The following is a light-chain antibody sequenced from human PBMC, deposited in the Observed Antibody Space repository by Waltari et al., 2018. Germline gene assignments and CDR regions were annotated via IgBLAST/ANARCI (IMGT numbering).Light chain of an antibody. CDR3: CSYAGGSTFVV. V-gene: IGLV2-23*02. CDR2: EVN. Sequence: QSALTQPASLSGSPGQSITISCTGTSSDVGYHNLVSWYQQHPGKAPKLMIYEVNKRPSGVSNRFSASKSGNTASLTISGLQAEDEADYHCCSYAGGSTFVVFGGGTKLTVL. J-gene: IGLJ2*01. CDR1: SSDVGYHNL.